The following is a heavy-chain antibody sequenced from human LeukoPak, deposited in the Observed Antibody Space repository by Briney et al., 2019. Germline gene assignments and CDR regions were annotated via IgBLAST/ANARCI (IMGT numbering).Heavy chain of an antibody. CDR2: IYSGGST. CDR3: ARDFYDSGSSGKWFDP. V-gene: IGHV3-53*01. Sequence: GGSLRLSCAASGFTVSDNYMSWVRQAPGKGLEWVSVIYSGGSTYYTDSVKGRFTISRDNSKSTLYLQMNSLRAEDTAVYYCARDFYDSGSSGKWFDPWGQGTLVTVSS. J-gene: IGHJ5*02. CDR1: GFTVSDNY. D-gene: IGHD1-26*01.